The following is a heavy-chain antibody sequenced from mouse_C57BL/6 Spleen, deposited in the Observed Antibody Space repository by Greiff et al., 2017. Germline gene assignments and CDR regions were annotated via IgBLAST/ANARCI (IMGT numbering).Heavy chain of an antibody. CDR3: ARWVITTVVADWYFDV. CDR1: GFNIKNTY. D-gene: IGHD1-1*01. Sequence: EVQLQQSVAELVRPGASVKLSCTASGFNIKNTYMHWVKQRPEQGLEWIGRIDPANGNTKYAPKFQGKATITADTSSNTAYLQLSSLTSEDTAIYYCARWVITTVVADWYFDVGGTGTTVTVSS. V-gene: IGHV14-3*01. J-gene: IGHJ1*03. CDR2: IDPANGNT.